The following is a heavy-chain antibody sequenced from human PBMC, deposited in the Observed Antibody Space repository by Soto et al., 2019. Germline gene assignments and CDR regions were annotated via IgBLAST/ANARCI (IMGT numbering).Heavy chain of an antibody. J-gene: IGHJ4*02. CDR1: GFTFSSYA. CDR3: AKDLVLLWFGEFNYFDY. Sequence: GGSLRLSCAASGFTFSSYAMSWVRQAPGKGLEWVSAISGSGGSTYYADSVKGRFTISRDNSKNTLYLQMNSLRAEDTAVYYCAKDLVLLWFGEFNYFDYWGQGTLVTVSS. V-gene: IGHV3-23*01. CDR2: ISGSGGST. D-gene: IGHD3-10*01.